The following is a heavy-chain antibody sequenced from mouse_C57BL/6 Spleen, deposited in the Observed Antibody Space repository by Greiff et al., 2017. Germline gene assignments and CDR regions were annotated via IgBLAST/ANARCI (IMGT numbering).Heavy chain of an antibody. CDR3: ARDEDPDYNAMDY. J-gene: IGHJ4*01. CDR1: GYTFTEYT. CDR2: FYPGSGSI. V-gene: IGHV1-62-2*01. Sequence: VKLVESGAELVKPGASVKLSCKASGYTFTEYTIHWVKQRSGQGLEWIGWFYPGSGSIKYTEKFKDKATLTADKSSSTVYMELSRLTSEDSAVYYCARDEDPDYNAMDYWGQGTSVTVSS.